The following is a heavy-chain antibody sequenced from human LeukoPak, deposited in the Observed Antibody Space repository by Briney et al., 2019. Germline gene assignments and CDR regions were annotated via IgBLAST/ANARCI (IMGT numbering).Heavy chain of an antibody. D-gene: IGHD5-18*01. CDR3: TRDGSGLRGYSYGNDY. Sequence: GGSLRLSCTASGFTFGDYAMSWVRQAPGKGLEWVGFIRSKAYGGTTEYAASVKGRFTISRDDSKSIAYLQMNSLKTEDTAVYYCTRDGSGLRGYSYGNDYWGQGTLVTVSS. J-gene: IGHJ4*02. V-gene: IGHV3-49*04. CDR1: GFTFGDYA. CDR2: IRSKAYGGTT.